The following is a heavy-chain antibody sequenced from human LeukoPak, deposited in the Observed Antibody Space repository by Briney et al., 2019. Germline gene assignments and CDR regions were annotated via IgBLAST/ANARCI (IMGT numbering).Heavy chain of an antibody. CDR3: ARSPLYYYGSGTRSSRRVYYMDV. CDR2: TSSSDAGT. V-gene: IGHV3-23*01. Sequence: PGGSLRLSCAAFGFPLSSYAMSWVRQAPGKGLEWVSATSSSDAGTYHADSVRGRFTISRDNSKNTLYLQMNSLRVEDAAVYYCARSPLYYYGSGTRSSRRVYYMDVWGKGTTVTISS. D-gene: IGHD3-10*01. J-gene: IGHJ6*03. CDR1: GFPLSSYA.